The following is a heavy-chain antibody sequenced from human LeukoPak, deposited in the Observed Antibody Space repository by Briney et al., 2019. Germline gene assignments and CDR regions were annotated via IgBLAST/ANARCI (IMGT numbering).Heavy chain of an antibody. CDR2: INAYNGNT. CDR1: GYTFTTYG. Sequence: ASVQVSCKASGYTFTTYGISWVRQAPGQGLEWMGWINAYNGNTNYAQKLQGRVTMATDTSTSTAYMEQRSLRSDDTAVYYCARPRGSSGRGDFDYWGQGTLVTVSS. CDR3: ARPRGSSGRGDFDY. V-gene: IGHV1-18*01. J-gene: IGHJ4*02. D-gene: IGHD6-19*01.